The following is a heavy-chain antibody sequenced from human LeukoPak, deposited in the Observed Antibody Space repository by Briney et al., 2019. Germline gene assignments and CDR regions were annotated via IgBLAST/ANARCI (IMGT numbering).Heavy chain of an antibody. D-gene: IGHD6-19*01. J-gene: IGHJ5*02. V-gene: IGHV4-31*03. CDR3: ARVHSSGWAYNWFDP. Sequence: SETLSLTCTVSGGSISSGGYYWSWIRQHPGKGLEWIGYIFYSGSTYYNPSLKSRVTISVDTSNNQFSLKLSSVTAADTAVYYCARVHSSGWAYNWFDPWGQGTLVTVSS. CDR2: IFYSGST. CDR1: GGSISSGGYY.